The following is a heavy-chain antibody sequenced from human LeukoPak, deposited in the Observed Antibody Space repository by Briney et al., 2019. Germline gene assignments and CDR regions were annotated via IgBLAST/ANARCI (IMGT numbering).Heavy chain of an antibody. D-gene: IGHD6-19*01. CDR1: GGSMSSYY. J-gene: IGHJ4*02. Sequence: SETLSLTCTVSGGSMSSYYWSWFRQPPGKGLEWIGYIYYSGSTNYNPSLKSRVTISGDTSKNQFSLKLSSVTAADTAVYYCARGGYSSGWYVFDHWGQGTLVTVSS. CDR3: ARGGYSSGWYVFDH. CDR2: IYYSGST. V-gene: IGHV4-59*01.